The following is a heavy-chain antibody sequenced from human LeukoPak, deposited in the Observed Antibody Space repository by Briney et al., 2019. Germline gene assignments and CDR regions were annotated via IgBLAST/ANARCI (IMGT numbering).Heavy chain of an antibody. V-gene: IGHV3-7*03. J-gene: IGHJ4*02. CDR3: ATGAGCGY. Sequence: GGSLRLSCAASGFTFSSYAMSWVRQAPGKGLEWVANIKQDGSERNYVDSVKGRFTISRDNAKNSLYLQMNTLRDEDTAVYYCATGAGCGYWGQVTLVTVSS. D-gene: IGHD6-19*01. CDR1: GFTFSSYA. CDR2: IKQDGSER.